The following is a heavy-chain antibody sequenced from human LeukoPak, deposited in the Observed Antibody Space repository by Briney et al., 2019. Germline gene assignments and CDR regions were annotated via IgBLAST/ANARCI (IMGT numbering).Heavy chain of an antibody. CDR1: GFTFSSYS. V-gene: IGHV3-21*01. Sequence: GGSLRLSCAASGFTFSSYSMNWVRQAPGKGLEWVSSISSSSSYIYYADSVKGRFTISRDNAKNSLYLQMNSLRAEDTAVYYCARRRGSSGYYLDYWGQGTLVTVSS. D-gene: IGHD3-22*01. CDR3: ARRRGSSGYYLDY. J-gene: IGHJ4*02. CDR2: ISSSSSYI.